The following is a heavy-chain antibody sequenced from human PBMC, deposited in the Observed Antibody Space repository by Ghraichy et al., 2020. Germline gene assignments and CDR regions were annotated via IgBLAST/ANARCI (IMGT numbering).Heavy chain of an antibody. J-gene: IGHJ2*01. V-gene: IGHV4-59*02. CDR2: KHSSGTT. CDR1: GGSVVGSY. CDR3: ARHSPTPNR. Sequence: SETLSLTCSVSGGSVVGSYWSWIRQPPGKGLEWIGYKHSSGTTHYNPSLESRVTISVDTSRNQFSLKLISITAADTAVYFCARHSPTPNRWGRGTLVTVSS.